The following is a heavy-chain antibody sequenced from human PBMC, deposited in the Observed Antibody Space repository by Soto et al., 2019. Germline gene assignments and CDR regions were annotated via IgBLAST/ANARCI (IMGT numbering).Heavy chain of an antibody. CDR1: GYTFTSYG. CDR3: ARDAPPEDY. CDR2: IRAYNGNT. Sequence: QVQLVQSGTEVKKPGASVKVSCKASGYTFTSYGISWVRQAPGQGLEWMGWIRAYNGNTNYAKKLQGRVTMTTDTSTSTAYMELRTLRSDDTAAYCSARDAPPEDYWGQGTLVTVSS. J-gene: IGHJ4*02. V-gene: IGHV1-18*01.